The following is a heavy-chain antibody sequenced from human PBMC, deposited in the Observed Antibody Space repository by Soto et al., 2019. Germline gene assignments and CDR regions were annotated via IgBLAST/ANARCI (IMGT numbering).Heavy chain of an antibody. J-gene: IGHJ6*02. CDR2: IIPIFGTA. D-gene: IGHD6-19*01. V-gene: IGHV1-69*13. CDR1: RVAFSKFI. Sequence: SVKVSCKASRVAFSKFIVTWVRQAPGLGLEWVGGIIPIFGTANYAQKFQGRVTITADESASTSYMEVNNLRSEDTAVYYCAKVRYSSPMGYYYGMDVWGQGTTVTVSS. CDR3: AKVRYSSPMGYYYGMDV.